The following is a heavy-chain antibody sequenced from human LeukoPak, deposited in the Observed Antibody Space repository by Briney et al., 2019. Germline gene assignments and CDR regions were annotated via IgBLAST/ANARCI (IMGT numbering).Heavy chain of an antibody. CDR2: IYYSGST. V-gene: IGHV4-39*07. J-gene: IGHJ4*02. Sequence: SETLSLTCTVSGGSISSSSYYWGWIRQPPGKGLEWTGSIYYSGSTYDNPSLKSRVTISVDTSNNQFSLKLSSVTAADTAVYYCARDTRTDFDYWGQGTLVTVSS. CDR3: ARDTRTDFDY. CDR1: GGSISSSSYY. D-gene: IGHD1-14*01.